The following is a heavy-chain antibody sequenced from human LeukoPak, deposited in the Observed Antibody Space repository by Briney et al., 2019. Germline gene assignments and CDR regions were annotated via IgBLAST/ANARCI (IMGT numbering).Heavy chain of an antibody. J-gene: IGHJ4*02. CDR2: IRYDGSNK. CDR3: ARVSASIVVVMFDY. Sequence: GGSLRLSCAASGFTFSSYGMHWVRQAPGKGLEWVAFIRYDGSNKYYADSVKGRFTISRDNSKNTLYLQMNSLRAEDTAVYYCARVSASIVVVMFDYWGQGTLVTVSS. D-gene: IGHD3-22*01. V-gene: IGHV3-30*02. CDR1: GFTFSSYG.